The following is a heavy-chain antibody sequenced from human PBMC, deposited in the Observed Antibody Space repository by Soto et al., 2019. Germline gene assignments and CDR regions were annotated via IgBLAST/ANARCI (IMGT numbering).Heavy chain of an antibody. CDR1: GYTFTSYA. V-gene: IGHV1-3*01. J-gene: IGHJ6*02. D-gene: IGHD3-3*01. CDR2: INAGDGNT. Sequence: ASVKVSCKASGYTFTSYAMHWVRQAPGQRLEWMGWINAGDGNTKYSQKFQGRVTITRDTSASTAYMELSSLRSEDTALYYCARDEYYDFWSGYYTGYYGMGVWGQGTTVTVSS. CDR3: ARDEYYDFWSGYYTGYYGMGV.